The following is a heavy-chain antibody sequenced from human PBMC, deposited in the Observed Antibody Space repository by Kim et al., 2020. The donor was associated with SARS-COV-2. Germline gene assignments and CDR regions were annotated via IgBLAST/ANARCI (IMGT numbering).Heavy chain of an antibody. CDR3: ARDLDSGYDLGYYFDY. D-gene: IGHD5-12*01. J-gene: IGHJ4*02. V-gene: IGHV1-2*04. Sequence: KFKGWVTMTRDTSISTAYMELSRLRSDDTAVYYCARDLDSGYDLGYYFDYWGQGTLVTVSS.